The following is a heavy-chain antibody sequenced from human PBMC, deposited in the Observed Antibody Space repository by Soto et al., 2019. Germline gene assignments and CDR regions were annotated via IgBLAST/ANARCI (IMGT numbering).Heavy chain of an antibody. J-gene: IGHJ6*02. V-gene: IGHV4-59*01. Sequence: SETLSLTCTVSGGCISSYYWSWIRQPPGKGLEWIGYIYYSGSTNYNPSLKSRVTISVDTSKNQFSLKLSSVTAADTAVYYCARDPSVSGWYYYYGMDVWGQGTTVTVSS. D-gene: IGHD6-19*01. CDR2: IYYSGST. CDR1: GGCISSYY. CDR3: ARDPSVSGWYYYYGMDV.